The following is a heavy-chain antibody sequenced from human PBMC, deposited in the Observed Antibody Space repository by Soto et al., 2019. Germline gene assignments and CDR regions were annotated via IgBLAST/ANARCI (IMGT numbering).Heavy chain of an antibody. CDR3: ARVLRFLEWLFPLAY. V-gene: IGHV3-30-3*01. CDR2: ISYDGSNK. J-gene: IGHJ4*02. CDR1: GFTFSSYA. D-gene: IGHD3-3*01. Sequence: HPGGSLRLSCSASGFTFSSYAMHWVRQAPGKGLEWVAVISYDGSNKYYADSVKGRFTISRDNSKNTLYLQMNSLRAEDTAVYYCARVLRFLEWLFPLAYWGQGTLVTVSS.